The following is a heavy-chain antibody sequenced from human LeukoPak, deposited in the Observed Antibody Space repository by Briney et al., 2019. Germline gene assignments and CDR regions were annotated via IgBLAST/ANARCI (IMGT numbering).Heavy chain of an antibody. CDR3: ARFISYYDFWSGYLDY. CDR2: ISNDGSKT. V-gene: IGHV3-30*03. CDR1: GFTFSSYG. J-gene: IGHJ4*02. Sequence: GGSLRLSCAASGFTFSSYGMHWVRQAPGKGLDWLTVISNDGSKTYYADSVKGRFTISRDNSKNTLYLQMNSLRAEDTAVYYCARFISYYDFWSGYLDYWGQGTLVTVSS. D-gene: IGHD3-3*01.